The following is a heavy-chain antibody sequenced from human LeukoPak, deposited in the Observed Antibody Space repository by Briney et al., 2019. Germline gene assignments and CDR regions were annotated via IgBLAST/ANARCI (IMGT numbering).Heavy chain of an antibody. D-gene: IGHD3-3*01. CDR1: GYTFTSYY. V-gene: IGHV1-69*13. CDR3: ARGGRLRFLEWSLTPNWFDP. J-gene: IGHJ5*02. CDR2: IIPIFGTA. Sequence: ASVKVSCKASGYTFTSYYMHWVPQAPGQGLEWMGRIIPIFGTANYAQKFQGRVSITADESTSTAYMELSSLRSEDTAVYYCARGGRLRFLEWSLTPNWFDPWGQGTLVTVSS.